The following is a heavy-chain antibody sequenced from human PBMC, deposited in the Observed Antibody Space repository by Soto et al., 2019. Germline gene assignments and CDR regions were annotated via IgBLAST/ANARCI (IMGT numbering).Heavy chain of an antibody. J-gene: IGHJ4*02. V-gene: IGHV3-23*01. CDR2: ISGSGGST. CDR3: AKAGSGGWDTAGFLDY. D-gene: IGHD6-19*01. Sequence: PGGSLRLSCAASGFTFSSYAMSWVRQAPGKGLEWVSAISGSGGSTYYADSVKGRFTISRDNSKNTLYLQMNSLRAEDTAVYYCAKAGSGGWDTAGFLDYWGQGTLVTVS. CDR1: GFTFSSYA.